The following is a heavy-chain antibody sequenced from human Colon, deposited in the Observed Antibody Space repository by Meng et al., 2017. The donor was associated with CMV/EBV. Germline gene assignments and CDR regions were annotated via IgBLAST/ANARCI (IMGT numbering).Heavy chain of an antibody. CDR3: AKAEHSGSFIFALDL. D-gene: IGHD1-26*01. CDR1: GYTFIGYY. CDR2: INPRSGDT. V-gene: IGHV1-2*02. J-gene: IGHJ3*01. Sequence: ASVKVSCKSSGYTFIGYYMHWVRQAPGRGLEWMGWINPRSGDTNFTQKFQGRVTMTRDTSISTAYMELTGLTFDDTAMYFCAKAEHSGSFIFALDLWGQGTMVTVSS.